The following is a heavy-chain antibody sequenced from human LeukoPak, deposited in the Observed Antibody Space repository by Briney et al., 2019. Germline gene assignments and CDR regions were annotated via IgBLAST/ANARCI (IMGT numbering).Heavy chain of an antibody. J-gene: IGHJ4*02. Sequence: ASVKVSCTASGYTFTVYYMHWVRQAPGQGLEWMGWINPNSGGTNYTQKFQGRVTMTRDTAISTAYMELSRLRSDDTAVYYCARDIREVGEGYWGQGTLVTVSP. V-gene: IGHV1-2*02. CDR1: GYTFTVYY. CDR2: INPNSGGT. D-gene: IGHD1-26*01. CDR3: ARDIREVGEGY.